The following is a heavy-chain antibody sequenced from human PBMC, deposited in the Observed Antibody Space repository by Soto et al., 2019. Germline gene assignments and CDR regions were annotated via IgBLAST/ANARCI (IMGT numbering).Heavy chain of an antibody. CDR1: GFTFSSYG. CDR2: ISYDGSNK. CDR3: VKGRVYCSGGSCYPTAFDY. D-gene: IGHD2-15*01. V-gene: IGHV3-30*18. J-gene: IGHJ4*02. Sequence: SLRLSCAASGFTFSSYGMHWVRQAPGKGLEWVAVISYDGSNKYYADSVKGRFTISRDNSKNTPYLQMSSLRAEDTAVYYCVKGRVYCSGGSCYPTAFDYWGQGTLATVSS.